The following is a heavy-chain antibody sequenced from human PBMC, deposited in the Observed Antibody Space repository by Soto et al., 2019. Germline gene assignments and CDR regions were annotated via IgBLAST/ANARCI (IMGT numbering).Heavy chain of an antibody. D-gene: IGHD3-22*01. CDR1: GGSISRGDYY. CDR2: IYYTVST. V-gene: IGHV4-30-4*01. J-gene: IGHJ4*02. CDR3: ARAVGYYDSSGYPSGY. Sequence: SETLSLTCTFSGGSISRGDYYWSWIRQPPGNGLEWIGYIYYTVSTFYSPSLKSLVTISVDTSKNQFSLKLSSVTAADTAVYYCARAVGYYDSSGYPSGYWGQGTLVTVSS.